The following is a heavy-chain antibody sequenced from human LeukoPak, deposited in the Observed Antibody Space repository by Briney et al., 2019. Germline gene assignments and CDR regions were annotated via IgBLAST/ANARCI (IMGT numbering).Heavy chain of an antibody. Sequence: GRSLRLSCAASGFTFDDYAMHWVRQAPGKGLEWVSGISWNSGSIGYADSVKGRFTISRDNAKNSLYLQMNSLRAEDTALYYCAKGLNGLKFGYWGQGTVVTVSS. D-gene: IGHD2-8*01. CDR2: ISWNSGSI. CDR1: GFTFDDYA. V-gene: IGHV3-9*01. CDR3: AKGLNGLKFGY. J-gene: IGHJ4*02.